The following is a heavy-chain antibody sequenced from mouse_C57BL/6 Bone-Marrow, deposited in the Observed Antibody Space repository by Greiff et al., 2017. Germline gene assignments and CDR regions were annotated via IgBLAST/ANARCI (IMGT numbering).Heavy chain of an antibody. J-gene: IGHJ3*01. V-gene: IGHV5-6*01. CDR2: ISSGGSYT. D-gene: IGHD2-1*01. CDR1: GFTFSSYG. CDR3: ARELPFAY. Sequence: DVQLVESGGDLVKPGGSLKLSCAASGFTFSSYGMSWVRQTPDKRLEWVATISSGGSYTYYPDSVKGRFTISRDNAKHTLYLQMSSLQSEDTAMYDCARELPFAYWGQGTLVTVSA.